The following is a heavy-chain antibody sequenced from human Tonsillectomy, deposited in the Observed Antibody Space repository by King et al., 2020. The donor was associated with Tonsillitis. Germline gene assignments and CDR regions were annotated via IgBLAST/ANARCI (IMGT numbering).Heavy chain of an antibody. V-gene: IGHV4-39*07. Sequence: QLQESGPGLVRPSETLSLTCTVSGDSISSSDYFWHWIRQRPGQGLEWIGNIYYTGDTYFNPSLRSRLSLSIDTSKRQFSLRLNSATAADAAVYYCARVNLGGAVDHGLDVWGQGTTVTVSS. J-gene: IGHJ6*02. CDR1: GDSISSSDYF. CDR3: ARVNLGGAVDHGLDV. D-gene: IGHD1-26*01. CDR2: IYYTGDT.